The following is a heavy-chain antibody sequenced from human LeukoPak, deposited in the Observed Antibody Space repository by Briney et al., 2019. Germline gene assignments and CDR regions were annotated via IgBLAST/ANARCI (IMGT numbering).Heavy chain of an antibody. D-gene: IGHD4-17*01. CDR3: AKGDYGDSYFDY. CDR2: ISGSGGST. Sequence: PGGSLRLSCAASGFTVSSNYMSWVRQAPGKGLEWVSAISGSGGSTYYADSVKGRFTISRDNSKNTLYLQMNSLRAEDTAVYYCAKGDYGDSYFDYWAREPWSPSPQ. CDR1: GFTVSSNY. J-gene: IGHJ4*02. V-gene: IGHV3-23*01.